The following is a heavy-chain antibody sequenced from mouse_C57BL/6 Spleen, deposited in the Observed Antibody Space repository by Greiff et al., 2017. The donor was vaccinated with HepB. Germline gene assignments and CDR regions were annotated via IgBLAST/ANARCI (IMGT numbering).Heavy chain of an antibody. V-gene: IGHV1-81*01. CDR2: IYPRSGNT. Sequence: QVQLQQSGAELARPGASVKLSCKASGYTFTSYGISWVKQRTGQGLEWIGEIYPRSGNTYYNEKFKGKATLTADKSSSTAYMELRSLTSEDSAVYFCARQSSGYGDWYFDVWGTGTTVTVSS. D-gene: IGHD3-2*02. J-gene: IGHJ1*03. CDR1: GYTFTSYG. CDR3: ARQSSGYGDWYFDV.